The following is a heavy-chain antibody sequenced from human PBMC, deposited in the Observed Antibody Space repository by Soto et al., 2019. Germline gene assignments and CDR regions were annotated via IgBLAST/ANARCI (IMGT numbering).Heavy chain of an antibody. J-gene: IGHJ3*02. D-gene: IGHD6-13*01. CDR2: TYYGSKWYN. Sequence: SQTLSLTCAISGDSVSSNSAAWNWIRQSPSRGLEWLGRTYYGSKWYNDYAVSVKSRITINPDTSKNQFSLQLNSVTPEDTAVYYCARGGLGYSSSWYAFDIWGQGTMVTVSS. CDR3: ARGGLGYSSSWYAFDI. CDR1: GDSVSSNSAA. V-gene: IGHV6-1*01.